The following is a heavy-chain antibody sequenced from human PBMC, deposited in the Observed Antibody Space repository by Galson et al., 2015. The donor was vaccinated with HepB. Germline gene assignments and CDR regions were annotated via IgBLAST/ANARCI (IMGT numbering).Heavy chain of an antibody. D-gene: IGHD3-10*01. CDR2: ISGSGGST. V-gene: IGHV3-23*01. J-gene: IGHJ1*01. CDR1: GFTFSNYA. Sequence: SLRLSCAASGFTFSNYAMSWVRQAPGKGLEWVSAISGSGGSTYYADSVKGRFTISRDNSKNTLYLQMNSLRAEDTAVYYCAKDMWFASMYAESFQHWGQGTLVTVSS. CDR3: AKDMWFASMYAESFQH.